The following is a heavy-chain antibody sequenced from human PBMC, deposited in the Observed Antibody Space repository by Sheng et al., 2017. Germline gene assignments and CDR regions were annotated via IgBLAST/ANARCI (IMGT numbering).Heavy chain of an antibody. CDR2: IIPIFGTA. CDR3: ARSTTVTSPPYYYYGMDV. V-gene: IGHV1-69*13. Sequence: QVQLVQSGAEVKKPGSSVKVSCKASGGTFSSYAISWVRQAPGQGLEWMGGIIPIFGTANYAQKFQGRVTITADESTSTAYMELSSLRSEDTAVYYCARSTTVTSPPYYYYGMDVWGQGTTGHR. D-gene: IGHD4-17*01. J-gene: IGHJ6*02. CDR1: GGTFSSYA.